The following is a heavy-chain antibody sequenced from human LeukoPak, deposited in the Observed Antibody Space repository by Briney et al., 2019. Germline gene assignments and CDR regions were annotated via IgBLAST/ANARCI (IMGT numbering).Heavy chain of an antibody. V-gene: IGHV5-51*01. Sequence: RGESLKISCKGSGYSFTSYWIGWVRQMPGKGLEWMGIIYPGDSDTRYSPSFQGQVTISADKSISTAYPQWSSLKASDTAMYYCARTIRITMVRGTKRDWFDPWGQGTLVTVSS. D-gene: IGHD3-10*01. J-gene: IGHJ5*02. CDR2: IYPGDSDT. CDR1: GYSFTSYW. CDR3: ARTIRITMVRGTKRDWFDP.